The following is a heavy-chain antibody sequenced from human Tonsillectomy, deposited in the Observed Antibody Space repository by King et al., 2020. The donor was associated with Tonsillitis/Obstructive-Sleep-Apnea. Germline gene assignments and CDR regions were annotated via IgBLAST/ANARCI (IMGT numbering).Heavy chain of an antibody. CDR3: ARDSNHQTLHYYLDY. V-gene: IGHV3-33*01. CDR1: GFTFSRYG. Sequence: VQLVESGGGVVQPGRSLRLSCAASGFTFSRYGMHWVRQAPGKGLEWVALIWYDGSYKFYADSVKGRFTISRDNSKNTLYLQMNSLRAEDTAVYYCARDSNHQTLHYYLDYWGQGTLVTVSS. D-gene: IGHD1-14*01. CDR2: IWYDGSYK. J-gene: IGHJ4*02.